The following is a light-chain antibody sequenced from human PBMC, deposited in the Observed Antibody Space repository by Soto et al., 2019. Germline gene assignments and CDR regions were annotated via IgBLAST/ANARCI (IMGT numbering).Light chain of an antibody. CDR1: QSVTTW. CDR2: DAS. J-gene: IGKJ2*01. Sequence: DIQMTQSPSTLSASVGDRVTLTCRASQSVTTWMAWYQQKPGKAPKLLIYDASSLESGVPSRFSGSGSGTEFILTISSLQPDDFATYYCQQYNIYSPHTFGQGTKVDIK. CDR3: QQYNIYSPHT. V-gene: IGKV1-5*01.